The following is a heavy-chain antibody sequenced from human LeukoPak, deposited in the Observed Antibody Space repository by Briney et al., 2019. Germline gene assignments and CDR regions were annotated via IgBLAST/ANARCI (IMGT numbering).Heavy chain of an antibody. CDR2: IYSGGST. CDR3: AKDGPVPWAY. CDR1: EFSVGSNY. V-gene: IGHV3-66*01. J-gene: IGHJ4*02. D-gene: IGHD2-2*01. Sequence: GGSLRLSCAASEFSVGSNYMTWVRQAPGKGLEWVSLIYSGGSTYYADSVKGRFTISRDNSKNTLYLQMNSLRAEDTAVYYCAKDGPVPWAYWGQGTLVTVSS.